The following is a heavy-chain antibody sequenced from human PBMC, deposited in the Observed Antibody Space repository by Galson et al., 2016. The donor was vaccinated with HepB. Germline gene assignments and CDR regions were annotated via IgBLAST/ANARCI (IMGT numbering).Heavy chain of an antibody. CDR1: GDMFSIRRYA. V-gene: IGHV1-69*13. Sequence: SVKVSCKASGDMFSIRRYAISWVRQAPGQGLEWMGGIIPVFGAAIYAQKFQGRVTITVDESTSTAYMEVTSLRSEDTAVYYCARGREVGWLQFKETYYFDYWGQGTLVTVSS. CDR3: ARGREVGWLQFKETYYFDY. J-gene: IGHJ4*02. D-gene: IGHD5-24*01. CDR2: IIPVFGAA.